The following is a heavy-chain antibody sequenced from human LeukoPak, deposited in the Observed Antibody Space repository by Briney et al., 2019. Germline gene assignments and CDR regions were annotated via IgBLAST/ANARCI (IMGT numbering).Heavy chain of an antibody. CDR1: GGTSSSYA. CDR2: IIPIFGTA. V-gene: IGHV1-69*13. D-gene: IGHD3-22*01. Sequence: ASVMVSCKASGGTSSSYAISWVRQAAGQGLEWMGGIIPIFGTANYAQKFQGRVTITADESTSTAYMELSSLRSEDTAVYYCATPDYYDSSGYYLVHWGQGTLVTVSS. CDR3: ATPDYYDSSGYYLVH. J-gene: IGHJ4*02.